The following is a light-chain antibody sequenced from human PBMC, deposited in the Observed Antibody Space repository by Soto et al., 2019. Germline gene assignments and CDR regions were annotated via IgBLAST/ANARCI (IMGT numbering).Light chain of an antibody. CDR1: QSVDRY. CDR2: DAI. V-gene: IGKV3-11*01. CDR3: QQRSNWPPIT. Sequence: EIVLTQSAASRSLSPGEGATLSCRASQSVDRYLAWYQQKPGQAPRLLIYDAINRATGVPARFRGRGSGTDFTLTITSLEPEDFAVYYCQQRSNWPPITFGQGTRLEIK. J-gene: IGKJ5*01.